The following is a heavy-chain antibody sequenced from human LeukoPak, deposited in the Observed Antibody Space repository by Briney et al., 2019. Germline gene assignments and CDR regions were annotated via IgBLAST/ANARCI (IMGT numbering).Heavy chain of an antibody. D-gene: IGHD3-16*02. Sequence: GGSLRLSCAASGFTFTTYWMHWVRQVPGKGLVWVARIKGDGSSTRHADSMKGRFTISRDNSKNTLYLQMNSLRAEDTAVYYCAKDFQGDDYVWGSYRSCFDYWGQGTLVPVSS. V-gene: IGHV3-74*01. J-gene: IGHJ4*02. CDR2: IKGDGSST. CDR1: GFTFTTYW. CDR3: AKDFQGDDYVWGSYRSCFDY.